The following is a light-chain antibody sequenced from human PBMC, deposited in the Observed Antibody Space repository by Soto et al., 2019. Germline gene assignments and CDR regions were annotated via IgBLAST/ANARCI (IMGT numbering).Light chain of an antibody. CDR2: GAS. CDR3: QHYDGYSKT. V-gene: IGKV1-5*01. J-gene: IGKJ1*01. CDR1: QSINTW. Sequence: DIQMTQSPSTLSASVGDRVTITCRASQSINTWLAWYQQKPGKAPKLLIYGASTLGSGVPSRFSGSGSGSEFTLTITSLQPEDFATYFCQHYDGYSKTFGQGTKVDIK.